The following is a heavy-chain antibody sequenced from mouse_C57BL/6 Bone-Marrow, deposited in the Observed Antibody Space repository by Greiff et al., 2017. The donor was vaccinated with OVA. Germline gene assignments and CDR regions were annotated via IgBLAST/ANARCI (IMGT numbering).Heavy chain of an antibody. J-gene: IGHJ2*01. Sequence: EVKLVESGPELVKPGDSVKISCKASGYSFTGYFMNWVMQSHGKSLEWIGRINPYNGDTFYNQKFKGKATLTVDKSSSTAHMELRSLTSEDSAVYYCARYRDYGPDYWGQGTTLTVSS. CDR3: ARYRDYGPDY. CDR2: INPYNGDT. V-gene: IGHV1-20*01. CDR1: GYSFTGYF. D-gene: IGHD1-1*01.